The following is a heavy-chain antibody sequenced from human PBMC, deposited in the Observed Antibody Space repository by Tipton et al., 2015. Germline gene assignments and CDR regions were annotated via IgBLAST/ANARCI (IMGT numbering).Heavy chain of an antibody. CDR3: AREGSSWYFGVY. Sequence: SLRLSCAVTGFNFDDYAMHWVRQTPGKALEWVSGITWNSDDIGYADSVQGRFSISRDNAKSSLYLLMNNLRPEDTAFYYCAREGSSWYFGVYWGQGALVSVSS. J-gene: IGHJ4*02. CDR1: GFNFDDYA. V-gene: IGHV3-9*01. D-gene: IGHD6-13*01. CDR2: ITWNSDDI.